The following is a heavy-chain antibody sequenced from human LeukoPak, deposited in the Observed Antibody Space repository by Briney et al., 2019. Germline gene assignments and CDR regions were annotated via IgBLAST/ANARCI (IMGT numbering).Heavy chain of an antibody. CDR1: GFTFSSYA. J-gene: IGHJ4*02. D-gene: IGHD3-10*01. V-gene: IGHV3-23*01. Sequence: PGGSLRLSCAASGFTFSSYAMSWVRQAPGKGLEWVSAISGSGGSTYYADSVKGRFTISRDNSKNTLYLQMNSLRAEDTAVYYCAKVPPSTFRGDANWFYDYWGQGTLVTVSS. CDR3: AKVPPSTFRGDANWFYDY. CDR2: ISGSGGST.